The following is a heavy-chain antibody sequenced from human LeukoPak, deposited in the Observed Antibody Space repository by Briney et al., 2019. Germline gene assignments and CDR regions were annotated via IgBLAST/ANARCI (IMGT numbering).Heavy chain of an antibody. CDR2: IYYSGST. J-gene: IGHJ4*02. CDR1: GGCISSYY. Sequence: SETLSLTCTVSGGCISSYYWSWIRQPPGKGLECIGYIYYSGSTNYNPSLKSRVTISVDTSKNQFSLKLSSVTAADTAVYYCARYSYYDSSGYYPTRAYYFDYWGQGTLVTVSS. V-gene: IGHV4-59*01. D-gene: IGHD3-22*01. CDR3: ARYSYYDSSGYYPTRAYYFDY.